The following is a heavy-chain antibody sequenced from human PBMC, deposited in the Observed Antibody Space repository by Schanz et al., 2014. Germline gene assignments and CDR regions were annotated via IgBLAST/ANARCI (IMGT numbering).Heavy chain of an antibody. V-gene: IGHV3-23*01. Sequence: EQVLESGGGFVQPGGSLRLSCATSGFTFTTFAMTWVRQAPGKGLEWVSGISDRGDGTNYGDSVKGRFTISRDNTRNTLYLQMNSLSAEDTAVYYCARGAGGLDTWGQGTPVTVSS. CDR2: ISDRGDGT. CDR1: GFTFTTFA. CDR3: ARGAGGLDT. J-gene: IGHJ5*02. D-gene: IGHD3-16*01.